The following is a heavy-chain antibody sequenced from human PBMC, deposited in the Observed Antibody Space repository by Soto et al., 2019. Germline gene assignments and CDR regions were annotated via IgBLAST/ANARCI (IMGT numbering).Heavy chain of an antibody. D-gene: IGHD2-15*01. CDR1: GFTFSDYY. J-gene: IGHJ6*03. V-gene: IGHV3-11*01. CDR2: ISSSGSTI. CDR3: ASPAPGYCSGGSCYSYYYYYMDV. Sequence: GGSLRLSCAASGFTFSDYYMSWIRQAPGKGLEWVSYISSSGSTIYYADSVKGRFTISRDNAKNSLYLQMNSLRAEDTAVYYCASPAPGYCSGGSCYSYYYYYMDVWGKGTTVTVSS.